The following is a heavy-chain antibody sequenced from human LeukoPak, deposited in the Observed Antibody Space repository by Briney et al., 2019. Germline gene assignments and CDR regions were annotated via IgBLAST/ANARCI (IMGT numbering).Heavy chain of an antibody. V-gene: IGHV1-2*02. CDR3: ARTTYYYDSSGYWPIDY. CDR1: GYTFTGYY. D-gene: IGHD3-22*01. J-gene: IGHJ4*02. CDR2: INPNSGGT. Sequence: GASVKVSCKASGYTFTGYYMHWVRQAPGQGLEWMGWINPNSGGTNYAQKFQGRVTMTRDTSISTAYMELSRLRSDDTAVYYCARTTYYYDSSGYWPIDYWGQGTLVTVSS.